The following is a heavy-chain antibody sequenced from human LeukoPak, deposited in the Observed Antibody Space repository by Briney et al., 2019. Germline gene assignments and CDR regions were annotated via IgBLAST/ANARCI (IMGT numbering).Heavy chain of an antibody. V-gene: IGHV4-4*07. J-gene: IGHJ4*02. CDR2: IYTSGST. CDR3: ARGVVPARHFDY. Sequence: SETLSLTCTVAGGSISRDYWSWIRQPAGKGLEWIGRIYTSGSTNYNPSLKSRVTMSVDTSKNQSSLKLSSVTAADTAVYYCARGVVPARHFDYWGQGTLVTVSS. CDR1: GGSISRDY. D-gene: IGHD2-2*01.